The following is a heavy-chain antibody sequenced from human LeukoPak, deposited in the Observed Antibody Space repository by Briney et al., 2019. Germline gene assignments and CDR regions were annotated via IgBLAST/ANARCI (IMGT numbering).Heavy chain of an antibody. V-gene: IGHV3-30-3*01. Sequence: GGSLRLSCAASGFTFSSYAMHWVRQAPGKGLEWVAVISYDGSNKYYADSVKGRFTISRDNSKNTLYLQMNSLRAEDTAVYYCARGPLGYCSGGSCLSGAFDIWGQGTMVTVSS. D-gene: IGHD2-15*01. CDR1: GFTFSSYA. CDR2: ISYDGSNK. CDR3: ARGPLGYCSGGSCLSGAFDI. J-gene: IGHJ3*02.